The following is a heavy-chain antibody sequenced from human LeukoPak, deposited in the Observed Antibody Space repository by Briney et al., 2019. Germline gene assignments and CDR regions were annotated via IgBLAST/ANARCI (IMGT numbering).Heavy chain of an antibody. V-gene: IGHV3-7*01. Sequence: GGSLRLSCAASGFTFSSYWMSWVRQAPGKGLEWVANIKQDGSEKYYVDSVKGRFTISRDNAKKSLYLQMNSLRAEDTAVYYCVRGSGGYDPLDFDSWGQGTLVTVSS. CDR1: GFTFSSYW. CDR2: IKQDGSEK. D-gene: IGHD5-12*01. CDR3: VRGSGGYDPLDFDS. J-gene: IGHJ4*02.